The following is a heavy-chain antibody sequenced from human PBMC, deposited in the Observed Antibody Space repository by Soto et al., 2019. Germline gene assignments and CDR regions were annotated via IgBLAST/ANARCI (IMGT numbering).Heavy chain of an antibody. CDR1: GFTFSSYA. V-gene: IGHV3-23*01. Sequence: GGSLRLSCAASGFTFSSYAMSWVRQAPGKGLEWVSAISGSGGSTYYADSVKGRFTISRDNSKNTLYLQMNSLRAEDTAVYYCAKDGGLTQNYYYYGMDVWGQGTTVTVSS. D-gene: IGHD3-16*01. CDR2: ISGSGGST. CDR3: AKDGGLTQNYYYYGMDV. J-gene: IGHJ6*02.